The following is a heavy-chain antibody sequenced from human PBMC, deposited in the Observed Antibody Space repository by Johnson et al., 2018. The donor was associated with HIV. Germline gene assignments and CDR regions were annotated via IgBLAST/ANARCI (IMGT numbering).Heavy chain of an antibody. CDR2: ISGSGGST. D-gene: IGHD6-13*01. V-gene: IGHV3-23*04. CDR1: GFTFSSYA. J-gene: IGHJ3*02. CDR3: AKGDSSSWYGLDAFDI. Sequence: VQLVESGGGLVQPGGSLRLSCAASGFTFSSYAMSWVRQAPGKGLEWVSAISGSGGSTYYADSVKGRFTISRDNSKNTLYLQMNSLRAEDTAVYYCAKGDSSSWYGLDAFDIWGQGTMVTVSS.